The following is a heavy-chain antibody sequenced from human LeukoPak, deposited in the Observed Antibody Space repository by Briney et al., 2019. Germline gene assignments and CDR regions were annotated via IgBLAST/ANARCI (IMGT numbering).Heavy chain of an antibody. CDR3: ARGYQQLVGPYYYYGMDV. CDR1: GGSISSYY. CDR2: IYTSGST. D-gene: IGHD6-13*01. Sequence: SETLSLTCTVSGGSISSYYWSWIRQPAGKGLEWIGRIYTSGSTNYSPSLKSRVTMSVDTSKNQFSLKLSSVTAADTAVYYCARGYQQLVGPYYYYGMDVWGQGTTVTVSS. J-gene: IGHJ6*02. V-gene: IGHV4-4*07.